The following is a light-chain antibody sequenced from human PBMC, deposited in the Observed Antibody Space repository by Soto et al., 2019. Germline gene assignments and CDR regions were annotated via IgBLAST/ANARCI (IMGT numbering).Light chain of an antibody. CDR3: QSYDSGMRGQV. V-gene: IGLV1-40*01. J-gene: IGLJ1*01. Sequence: QSVLTQPPSVSGAPGQRVTISCTGSASNIGADYAVHWYQQLPGTAPKLLIYGNNNRPSGVPDRVSGSKSGTSASLAITGLQAEDEADYYCQSYDSGMRGQVFGNGTKVTVL. CDR1: ASNIGADYA. CDR2: GNN.